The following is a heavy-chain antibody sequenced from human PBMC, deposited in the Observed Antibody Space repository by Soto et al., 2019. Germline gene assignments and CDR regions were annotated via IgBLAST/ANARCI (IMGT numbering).Heavy chain of an antibody. CDR1: GFAFTSYW. D-gene: IGHD3-22*01. CDR3: ARVFPESYYDSSGYDFDY. CDR2: IKSDGTTT. Sequence: GGSLRLSCEASGFAFTSYWMHWVRQAPGKGLVWVSGIKSDGTTTTYADSVKGRFTISRDNAKNTLYLQMNSLSAEDTAVYYCARVFPESYYDSSGYDFDYWGQGTLVTVSS. V-gene: IGHV3-74*01. J-gene: IGHJ4*02.